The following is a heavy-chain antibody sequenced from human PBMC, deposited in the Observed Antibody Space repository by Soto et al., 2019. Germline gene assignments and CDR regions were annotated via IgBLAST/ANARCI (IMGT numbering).Heavy chain of an antibody. CDR1: VGPFSSYA. Sequence: QVQLVQSGAEVKKPGSSVKVSCKASVGPFSSYATSWVRQAPGQGLEWMGGIIPIFGTANYAQKFQGRVTITADESTSTAFMELSSLRSEDTAVYYCARHRRVVASHFAHAFAIWGHGTMVTVSA. V-gene: IGHV1-69*01. CDR2: IIPIFGTA. CDR3: ARHRRVVASHFAHAFAI. D-gene: IGHD2-15*01. J-gene: IGHJ3*02.